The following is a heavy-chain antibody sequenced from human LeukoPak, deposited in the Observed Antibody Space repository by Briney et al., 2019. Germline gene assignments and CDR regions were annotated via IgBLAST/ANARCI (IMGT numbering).Heavy chain of an antibody. D-gene: IGHD6-19*01. J-gene: IGHJ4*02. V-gene: IGHV1-3*01. CDR1: GYTFTSYA. Sequence: ASVKVSCTASGYTFTSYAIHLVRQAPGQGLELMGWINAGSGNTKYSQKFQGRVTITRDTSASTAYMELSSLRSEDTAVYYCARRKAVAGTVLDFWGRGTLVTVSS. CDR2: INAGSGNT. CDR3: ARRKAVAGTVLDF.